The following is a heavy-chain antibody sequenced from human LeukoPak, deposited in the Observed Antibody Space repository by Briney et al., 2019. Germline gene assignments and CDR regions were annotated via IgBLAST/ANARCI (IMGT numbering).Heavy chain of an antibody. J-gene: IGHJ5*02. CDR3: AKHDPRRVVITNWFDP. D-gene: IGHD3-22*01. CDR1: GFTFSAYA. V-gene: IGHV3-23*01. Sequence: GGSLRLSCAASGFTFSAYAISWVRRAPGKGLEWVSAISGSGGITYYADSVKGRFTISRGNSKNTLYLQMNSLRAEDTAVYYCAKHDPRRVVITNWFDPWGRGTLVTVSS. CDR2: ISGSGGIT.